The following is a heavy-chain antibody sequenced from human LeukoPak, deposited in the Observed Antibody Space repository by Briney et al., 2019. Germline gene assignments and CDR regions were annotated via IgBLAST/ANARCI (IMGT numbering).Heavy chain of an antibody. CDR2: IYTSGST. D-gene: IGHD4-17*01. CDR1: GGSISSYY. V-gene: IGHV4-4*07. J-gene: IGHJ5*02. CDR3: ARDFLSGDDTGPPFDP. Sequence: SGTLSLTCTVSGGSISSYYWSWIRQPAGKGLEWIGRIYTSGSTNYNPSLKSRVTMSVDTSKNQFSLKLSSVTAADTAVYYCARDFLSGDDTGPPFDPWGQGTLVTVSS.